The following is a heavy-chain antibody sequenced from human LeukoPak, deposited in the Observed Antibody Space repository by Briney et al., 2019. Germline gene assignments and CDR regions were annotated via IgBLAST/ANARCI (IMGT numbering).Heavy chain of an antibody. D-gene: IGHD3-22*01. CDR2: ISSSSSTI. CDR3: ARASYDSGSYYLGAGARADY. CDR1: GFTFSSYS. J-gene: IGHJ4*02. V-gene: IGHV3-48*04. Sequence: EGSLRLSCAASGFTFSSYSMNWVRQAPGKGLEWVSYISSSSSTIYYAGSVRGRFTISRDNAKNSLYLQVNSLRAEDTAVYYCARASYDSGSYYLGAGARADYWGQGTLVTVSS.